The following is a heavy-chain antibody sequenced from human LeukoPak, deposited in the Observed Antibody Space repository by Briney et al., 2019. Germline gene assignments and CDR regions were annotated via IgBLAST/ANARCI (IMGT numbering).Heavy chain of an antibody. J-gene: IGHJ6*02. Sequence: PGRSLRLSCAASGFTFSSYAMHWVRQAPGKGLEWVAVISYDGSSKYYADSVKGRFTISRDNSKNTLYLQMNSLRAEDTAVYYCARDRVEDIVVVPAASWVYYYGMDVWGQGTTVTVSS. CDR2: ISYDGSSK. V-gene: IGHV3-30-3*01. CDR3: ARDRVEDIVVVPAASWVYYYGMDV. CDR1: GFTFSSYA. D-gene: IGHD2-2*01.